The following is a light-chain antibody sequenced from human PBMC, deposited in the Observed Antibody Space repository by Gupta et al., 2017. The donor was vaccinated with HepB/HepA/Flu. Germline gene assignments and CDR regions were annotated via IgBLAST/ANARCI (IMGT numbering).Light chain of an antibody. J-gene: IGKJ2*04. CDR1: QSVSSGN. CDR2: GAS. CDR3: QQYGASPPGS. Sequence: EIVLTQSPGTLSLSPGEGATLSCRASQSVSSGNLAWYQQKPGQAPRLVIYGASSRAGGTPDRFSGRGSGTDFTLTISRLEREDFGVYYCQQYGASPPGSFGQGTRLDI. V-gene: IGKV3-20*01.